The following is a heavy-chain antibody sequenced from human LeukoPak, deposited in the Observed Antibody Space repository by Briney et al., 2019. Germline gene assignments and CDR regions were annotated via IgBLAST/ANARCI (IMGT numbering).Heavy chain of an antibody. CDR3: ARRLLGYCSGGSCYSGYFQH. D-gene: IGHD2-15*01. CDR1: GGSISSGSYY. V-gene: IGHV4-61*02. CDR2: IYTGGST. J-gene: IGHJ1*01. Sequence: SETLSLTCTVSGGSISSGSYYWSWIRQPAGKGLEWIGRIYTGGSTNYNPSLKSRVTISVDTSKNQFSLKLSSVTAADTAVYYCARRLLGYCSGGSCYSGYFQHWGQGTLVTVSS.